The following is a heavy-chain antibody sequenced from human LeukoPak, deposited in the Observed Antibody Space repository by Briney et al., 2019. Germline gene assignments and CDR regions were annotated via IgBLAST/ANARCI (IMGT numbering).Heavy chain of an antibody. Sequence: SGGSLRLSCAASGFTFSSYAMHWVRQAPGKGREWVAVISYDGSNKYYADSVKGRFTISRDNSKNTLYLQMNSLRAEDTAVYYCASLRIAVAGNFDYWGQGTLVTVSS. CDR2: ISYDGSNK. CDR3: ASLRIAVAGNFDY. D-gene: IGHD6-19*01. CDR1: GFTFSSYA. J-gene: IGHJ4*02. V-gene: IGHV3-30*04.